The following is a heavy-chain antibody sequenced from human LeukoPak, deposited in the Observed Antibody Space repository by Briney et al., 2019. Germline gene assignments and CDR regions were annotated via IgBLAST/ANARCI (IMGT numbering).Heavy chain of an antibody. J-gene: IGHJ3*01. V-gene: IGHV3-30*18. CDR2: ISYDGSDK. Sequence: PGGSLRLSCAASGFAFSSFGMHWVRQAPGKGLEWVAVISYDGSDKYYEATVKGRFAISRDNSKNTLYLQMNSLRADDTAVYFCAKVTYNYDNLGALDLWGQGTMVTVSS. D-gene: IGHD3-22*01. CDR3: AKVTYNYDNLGALDL. CDR1: GFAFSSFG.